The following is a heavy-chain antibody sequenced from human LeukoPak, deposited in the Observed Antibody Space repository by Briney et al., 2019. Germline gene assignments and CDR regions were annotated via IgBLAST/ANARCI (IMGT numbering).Heavy chain of an antibody. J-gene: IGHJ4*02. D-gene: IGHD6-19*01. CDR3: AKLLYSSVLSRRTQDY. Sequence: GGSLRLSCAASGFTFSSYSMNWVRQAPGKGLEWVSSISSSSSYIYYADSVKGRFTISRDNAKNSLYLQMNSLRAEDTAVYYCAKLLYSSVLSRRTQDYWGQGTLVTVSS. V-gene: IGHV3-21*01. CDR1: GFTFSSYS. CDR2: ISSSSSYI.